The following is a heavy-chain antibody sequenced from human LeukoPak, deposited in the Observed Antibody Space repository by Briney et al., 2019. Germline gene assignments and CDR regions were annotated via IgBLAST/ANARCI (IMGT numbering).Heavy chain of an antibody. V-gene: IGHV3-23*01. CDR2: ISGNGGAT. CDR1: EFVFSDYY. CDR3: AKATAAIVVDNFFDY. J-gene: IGHJ4*02. Sequence: GGSLRLSCAASEFVFSDYYMSWIRQAPGKGLEWVSAISGNGGATYYADSVKGRFTISRDNSKNTLHLQMNSLRAEDTALYYCAKATAAIVVDNFFDYWGQGTLVSVSS. D-gene: IGHD3-22*01.